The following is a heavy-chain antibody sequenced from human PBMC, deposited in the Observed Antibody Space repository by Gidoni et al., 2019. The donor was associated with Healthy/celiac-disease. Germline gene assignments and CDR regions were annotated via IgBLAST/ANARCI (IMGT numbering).Heavy chain of an antibody. Sequence: QVQLQQWDAGLLKPSETLSLTCAVYGGSFSGYYWSWIRQPPGKGLEWIGEINHSGSTNYNPSLKSRVTISVDTSKNQFSLKLSSVTAADTAVYYCARAVPAAQGPYGMDVWGQGTTVTVSS. CDR2: INHSGST. V-gene: IGHV4-34*01. CDR1: GGSFSGYY. D-gene: IGHD2-2*01. CDR3: ARAVPAAQGPYGMDV. J-gene: IGHJ6*02.